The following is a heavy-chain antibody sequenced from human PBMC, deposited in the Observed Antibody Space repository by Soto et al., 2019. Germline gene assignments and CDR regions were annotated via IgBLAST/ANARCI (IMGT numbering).Heavy chain of an antibody. J-gene: IGHJ4*02. V-gene: IGHV5-51*01. CDR3: ARSRSWSAYYFDY. D-gene: IGHD2-15*01. Sequence: PGESLKISCKGSGYSFTSYWIGWVRQMPGKGLEGMGIIYPGDSDTRYSPSFQGQVTISADKSISTAYLQWSSLKASDTAMYYCARSRSWSAYYFDYWGQGTLVTVSS. CDR2: IYPGDSDT. CDR1: GYSFTSYW.